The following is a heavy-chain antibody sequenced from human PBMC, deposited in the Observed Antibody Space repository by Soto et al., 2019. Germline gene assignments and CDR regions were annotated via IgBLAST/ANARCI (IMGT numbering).Heavy chain of an antibody. Sequence: SVKVSCKASGGTFSSYAISWVRQAPGQGLEWMGGIIPIFGTANYAQKFQGRVTITADKSTSTAYMELSSLRSEDTAVYYCARGEWLQFIGYYYGMDVWGQGTTVTVSS. CDR1: GGTFSSYA. D-gene: IGHD5-12*01. CDR3: ARGEWLQFIGYYYGMDV. J-gene: IGHJ6*02. CDR2: IIPIFGTA. V-gene: IGHV1-69*06.